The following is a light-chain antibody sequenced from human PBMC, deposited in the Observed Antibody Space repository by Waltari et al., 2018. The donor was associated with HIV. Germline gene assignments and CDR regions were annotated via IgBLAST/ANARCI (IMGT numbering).Light chain of an antibody. CDR1: ALATQY. CDR2: EGS. V-gene: IGLV3-10*01. CDR3: FSRDSSGRQGL. J-gene: IGLJ2*01. Sequence: SHELAQPPSVSVSPGQTARITCSGDALATQYVYWYQQKSGQAPVLVIHEGSRRPSGVPERFSGSSSGTMATLTISAAHVDDEGDYYCFSRDSSGRQGLFGGGTKLTVL.